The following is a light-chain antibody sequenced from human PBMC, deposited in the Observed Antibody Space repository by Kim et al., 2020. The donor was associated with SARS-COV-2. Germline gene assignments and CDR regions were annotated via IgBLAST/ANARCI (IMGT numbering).Light chain of an antibody. Sequence: TVTISCTGSRSNIGAGYDVHWYQQLPETAPTLLIYGNNNRPSGVPDRFSGSKSGTSASLAITGLQAEDEADYYCQSYDSSLSGYVFGTGTKVTVL. CDR1: RSNIGAGYD. CDR2: GNN. J-gene: IGLJ1*01. V-gene: IGLV1-40*01. CDR3: QSYDSSLSGYV.